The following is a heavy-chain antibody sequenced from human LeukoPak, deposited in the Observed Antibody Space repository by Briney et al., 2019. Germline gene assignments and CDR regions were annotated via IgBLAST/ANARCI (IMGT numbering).Heavy chain of an antibody. CDR2: IKQDGSER. V-gene: IGHV3-7*01. CDR3: ARVASYAFDI. J-gene: IGHJ3*02. D-gene: IGHD6-6*01. CDR1: GFTFSNYW. Sequence: GGSLRLSCAASGFTFSNYWMHWVRQVPGKGLEWVANIKQDGSERYYVDSLKGQLTISRDNAKNSLYLQMNSLRAEDTAVYYCARVASYAFDIWGQGTMVTVSS.